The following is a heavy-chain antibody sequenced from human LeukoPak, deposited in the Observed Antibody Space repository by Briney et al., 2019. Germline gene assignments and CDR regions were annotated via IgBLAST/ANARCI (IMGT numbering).Heavy chain of an antibody. V-gene: IGHV4-59*12. Sequence: KPSETLSLTCTVSGCSISSYYWTWIRQPPGKGLEWIGYIYYSGSTNYNPSLKSRVTISVDTSKNQFSLKLSSVTAADTAVYYCARDRGIGRGYYYYGMDVWGQGTTVTVSS. D-gene: IGHD6-13*01. CDR1: GCSISSYY. CDR2: IYYSGST. J-gene: IGHJ6*02. CDR3: ARDRGIGRGYYYYGMDV.